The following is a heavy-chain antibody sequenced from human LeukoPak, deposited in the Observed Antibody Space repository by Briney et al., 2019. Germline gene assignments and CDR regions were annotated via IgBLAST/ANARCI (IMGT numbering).Heavy chain of an antibody. CDR3: ARWIGGAAVDY. CDR1: GFTVSSNY. CDR2: IYSGSST. J-gene: IGHJ4*02. D-gene: IGHD3-10*01. V-gene: IGHV3-66*01. Sequence: GGSLRLSCAASGFTVSSNYMSWVRQAPGKGLEWISVIYSGSSTYYADSVKGRFTISRDNSKNTLYLQMNYLRDEDTAVYYCARWIGGAAVDYWGQGTLVTVSS.